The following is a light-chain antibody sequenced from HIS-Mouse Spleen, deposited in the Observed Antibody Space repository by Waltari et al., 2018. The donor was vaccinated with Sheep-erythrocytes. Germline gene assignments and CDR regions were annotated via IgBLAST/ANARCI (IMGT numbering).Light chain of an antibody. J-gene: IGLJ3*02. CDR3: QAWDSSTAWV. CDR2: EDS. V-gene: IGLV3-1*01. CDR1: ALPKKY. Sequence: SYELTQPPSVSVSPGQTARITCSGDALPKKYAYWYQQKSGQAPVLVIYEDSKRPSGIPERVSGSNSGNTATLTISGTQAMDEADYYCQAWDSSTAWVFGGGTKLTVL.